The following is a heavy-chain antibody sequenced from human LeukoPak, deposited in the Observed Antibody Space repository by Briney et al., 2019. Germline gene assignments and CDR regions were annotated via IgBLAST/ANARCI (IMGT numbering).Heavy chain of an antibody. CDR2: INHSGGT. V-gene: IGHV4-34*01. Sequence: SETLSLTCAVYGGSFSGYYWSWIRQPPGKGLEWIGEINHSGGTNYNPSLKSRVTISVDTSKNQFSLKLSSVTAADTAVYYCARDAYYFGSGSQLDYWGQGTLVTVSS. CDR1: GGSFSGYY. CDR3: ARDAYYFGSGSQLDY. J-gene: IGHJ4*02. D-gene: IGHD3-10*01.